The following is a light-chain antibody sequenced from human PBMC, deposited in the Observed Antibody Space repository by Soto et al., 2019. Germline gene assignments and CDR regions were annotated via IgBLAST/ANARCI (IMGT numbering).Light chain of an antibody. CDR3: QQYNSYSEA. CDR1: QTISSW. V-gene: IGKV1-5*03. CDR2: KAS. J-gene: IGKJ1*01. Sequence: DIQMTQSPSTLSGSVGDRVTITCRASQTISSWLAWYQQKPGKAPKLLIYKASTLESGVPSRFSGSGSGTEFTLTISCLQPDDVATYYCQQYNSYSEAFGQGTKVDIK.